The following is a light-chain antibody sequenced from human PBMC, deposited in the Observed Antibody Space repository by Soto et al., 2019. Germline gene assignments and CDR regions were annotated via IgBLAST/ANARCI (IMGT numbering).Light chain of an antibody. CDR2: AAS. CDR1: QSVSTF. CDR3: QQSSKTPLT. Sequence: DIQMTQSPSSPSASVGDTVTIACRASQSVSTFLAWYQQKPGRAPQLLIYAASSLQTGVPSRFSGSGSETDFTLTISSLQPEDFATYFCQQSSKTPLTFGQGTKVERK. J-gene: IGKJ1*01. V-gene: IGKV1-39*01.